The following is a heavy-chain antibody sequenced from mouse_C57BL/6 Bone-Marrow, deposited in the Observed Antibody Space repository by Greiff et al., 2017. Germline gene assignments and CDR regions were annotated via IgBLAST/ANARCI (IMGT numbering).Heavy chain of an antibody. CDR1: GYTFTSYW. CDR3: AKGVLSPVAY. CDR2: IDPSDSYT. V-gene: IGHV1-69*01. Sequence: QVQLQQPGAELVMPGASVKLSCKASGYTFTSYWMHWVKQRPGQGLEWIGEIDPSDSYTNYNQKFKGKSTLTVDKSSSTAYMQLSSLTSEDSAVYYCAKGVLSPVAYWGQGTLVTVSA. J-gene: IGHJ3*01. D-gene: IGHD2-14*01.